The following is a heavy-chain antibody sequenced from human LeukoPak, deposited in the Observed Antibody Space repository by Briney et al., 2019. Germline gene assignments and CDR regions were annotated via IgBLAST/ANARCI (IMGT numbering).Heavy chain of an antibody. Sequence: SETLSLTCAVYGGSFSGYYWSWIRQPPGNGLEWIGEINHSGSTNYNPSLKSRVTISVDTSKNQFSLKLSSVTAADTAVYYCATGDYRYFDYWGQGTLVTVSS. CDR3: ATGDYRYFDY. D-gene: IGHD4-11*01. CDR2: INHSGST. J-gene: IGHJ4*02. V-gene: IGHV4-34*01. CDR1: GGSFSGYY.